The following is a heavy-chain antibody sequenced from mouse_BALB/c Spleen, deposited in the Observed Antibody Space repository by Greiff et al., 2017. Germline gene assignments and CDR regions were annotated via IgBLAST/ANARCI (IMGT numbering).Heavy chain of an antibody. J-gene: IGHJ4*01. CDR3: ARDYDYDGTDAMDY. D-gene: IGHD2-4*01. Sequence: EVKLQESGPGLVKPSQSLSLTCTVTGYSITSDYAWNWIRQFPGNKLEWMGYISYSGSTSYNPSLKSRISITRDTSKNQFFLQLNSVTTEDTATYYCARDYDYDGTDAMDYWGQGTSVTVSS. CDR1: GYSITSDYA. CDR2: ISYSGST. V-gene: IGHV3-2*02.